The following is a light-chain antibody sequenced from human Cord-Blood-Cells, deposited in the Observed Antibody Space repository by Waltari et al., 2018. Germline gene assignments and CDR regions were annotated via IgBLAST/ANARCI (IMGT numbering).Light chain of an antibody. J-gene: IGKJ1*01. CDR3: QQSYSTLTWT. V-gene: IGKV1-39*01. CDR2: AAS. Sequence: DSQMTQSPCSLSASVGDSVTINCRASQSISSYLNWYQQKPGKAPKLLIYAASSLQSGVPSRFSGSGSGTDFTLTISSLQPEDFATYYCQQSYSTLTWTFGQGTKVEIK. CDR1: QSISSY.